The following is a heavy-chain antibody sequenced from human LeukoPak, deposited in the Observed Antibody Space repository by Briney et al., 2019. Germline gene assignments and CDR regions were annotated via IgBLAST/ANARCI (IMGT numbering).Heavy chain of an antibody. J-gene: IGHJ6*02. D-gene: IGHD4-17*01. V-gene: IGHV4-34*01. Sequence: SETLSLTCAVYGGSFSGYYWSWIRQPPGKGLEWIGEINHSGSTKYNPSLKSRVTISVDTSKNQFSLKLSSVTAADTAVYYCASCSHGDHLSYYYYGMDVWGQGTTVTVSS. CDR2: INHSGST. CDR3: ASCSHGDHLSYYYYGMDV. CDR1: GGSFSGYY.